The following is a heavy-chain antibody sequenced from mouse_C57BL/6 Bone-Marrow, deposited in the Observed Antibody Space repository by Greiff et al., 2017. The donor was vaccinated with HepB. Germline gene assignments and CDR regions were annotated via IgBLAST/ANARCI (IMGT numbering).Heavy chain of an antibody. CDR2: ISSGSSTI. Sequence: DVKLVESGGGLVKPGGSLKLSCAASGFTFSDYGMHWVRQAPEKGLEWVAYISSGSSTIYYADTVKGRFTISRDNAKNTLFLQMTSLRSEDTAMYYCARTGITTVVGHFDYWGQGTTLTVSS. D-gene: IGHD1-1*01. J-gene: IGHJ2*01. CDR3: ARTGITTVVGHFDY. CDR1: GFTFSDYG. V-gene: IGHV5-17*01.